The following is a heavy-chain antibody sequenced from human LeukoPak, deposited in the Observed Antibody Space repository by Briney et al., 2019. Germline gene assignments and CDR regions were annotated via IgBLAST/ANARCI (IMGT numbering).Heavy chain of an antibody. Sequence: PSETLSLTCAVYGGSFSGYYWSWIRQPPGKGLEWIGEINHSGSTNYNPSLKSRVTISVDTSKNQFSLKLSSVTAADTAVYYCARGSHIVVVVAATGWFDPWGQGTLVTVSS. J-gene: IGHJ5*02. V-gene: IGHV4-34*01. CDR2: INHSGST. CDR3: ARGSHIVVVVAATGWFDP. CDR1: GGSFSGYY. D-gene: IGHD2-15*01.